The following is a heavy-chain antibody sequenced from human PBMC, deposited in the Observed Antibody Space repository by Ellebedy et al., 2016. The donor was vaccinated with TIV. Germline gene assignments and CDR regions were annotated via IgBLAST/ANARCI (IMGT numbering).Heavy chain of an antibody. CDR1: GFTFTHYG. CDR2: ISGNNGNK. V-gene: IGHV1-18*04. Sequence: ASVKVSCKASGFTFTHYGFNWVRQARGQGLEWMGWISGNNGNKKYAPKFQGRVTMTTDTSTTTAYMELRSLRKDDTAVYYCARDGEPDYDFWSGYLIHFDYWGQGSLVTASS. CDR3: ARDGEPDYDFWSGYLIHFDY. J-gene: IGHJ4*02. D-gene: IGHD3-3*01.